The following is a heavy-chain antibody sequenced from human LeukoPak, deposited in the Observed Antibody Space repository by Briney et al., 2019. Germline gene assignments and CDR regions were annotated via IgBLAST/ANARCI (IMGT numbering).Heavy chain of an antibody. CDR1: GGSISSGGYY. Sequence: SETLSLTCTVSGGSISSGGYYWSWIRQPPGKGLEWIGYIYHSGSTYYNPSLKSRVTISVDRSKNQFSLKLSSVTAADTAVYYCARVGYYGSGSYRNWFDPWGQGTLVTVSS. D-gene: IGHD3-10*01. CDR2: IYHSGST. V-gene: IGHV4-30-2*01. J-gene: IGHJ5*02. CDR3: ARVGYYGSGSYRNWFDP.